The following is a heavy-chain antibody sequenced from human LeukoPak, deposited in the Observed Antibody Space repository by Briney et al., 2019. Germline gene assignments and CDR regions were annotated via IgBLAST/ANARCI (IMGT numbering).Heavy chain of an antibody. D-gene: IGHD2-21*02. V-gene: IGHV3-30*18. CDR3: AKDHLTPYCGGDCSYFDY. J-gene: IGHJ4*02. CDR1: GFTFSSYG. CDR2: ISYDGSNK. Sequence: GGSLRLSCAASGFTFSSYGMHWVRQAPGKGLEWVAVISYDGSNKYYADSVKGRFTISRDNSKNTLYLQMNSLRAEDTAVYYCAKDHLTPYCGGDCSYFDYWGRGTLVTVSS.